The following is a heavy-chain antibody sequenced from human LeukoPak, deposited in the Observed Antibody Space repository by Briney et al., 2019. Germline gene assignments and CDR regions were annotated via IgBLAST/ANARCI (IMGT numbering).Heavy chain of an antibody. J-gene: IGHJ4*02. V-gene: IGHV3-53*01. D-gene: IGHD3-10*01. Sequence: GGSLRLSCAASGFTVSSNYMSWVRQAPGKGLEWVSVIYSGGSTYYADSVKGRFTISRDNSKNTLYLQMNSLRAEDTAVYYCATDWFFSNWFDYWGQGTLVTVSS. CDR2: IYSGGST. CDR1: GFTVSSNY. CDR3: ATDWFFSNWFDY.